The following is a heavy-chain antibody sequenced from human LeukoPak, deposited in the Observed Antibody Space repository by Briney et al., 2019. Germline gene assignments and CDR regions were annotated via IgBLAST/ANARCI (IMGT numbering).Heavy chain of an antibody. D-gene: IGHD1-7*01. V-gene: IGHV3-7*03. CDR3: AKRRGLELLYYYYMDV. CDR1: GFTFSSYW. Sequence: GSLRLSCAASGFTFSSYWMSWVRQAPGKGLEWVANIKQDGSEKYYVDSVKGRFTISRDNAKNSLYLQMNSLRAEDTAVYYCAKRRGLELLYYYYMDVWGKGTTVTVSS. J-gene: IGHJ6*03. CDR2: IKQDGSEK.